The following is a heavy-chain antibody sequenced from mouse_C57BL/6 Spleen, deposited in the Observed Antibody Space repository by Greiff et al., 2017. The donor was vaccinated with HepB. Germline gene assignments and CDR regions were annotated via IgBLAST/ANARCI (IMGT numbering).Heavy chain of an antibody. D-gene: IGHD1-1*01. CDR2: ISDGGSYT. Sequence: EVMLVESGGGLVKPGGSLKLSCAASGFTFSSYAMSWVRQTPEKRLEWVATISDGGSYTYYPDNVKGRFTISRDNAKNNLYLQMSHLKSEDTAMYYCAREDYYGSDYWGQGTTLTVSS. V-gene: IGHV5-4*01. CDR3: AREDYYGSDY. CDR1: GFTFSSYA. J-gene: IGHJ2*01.